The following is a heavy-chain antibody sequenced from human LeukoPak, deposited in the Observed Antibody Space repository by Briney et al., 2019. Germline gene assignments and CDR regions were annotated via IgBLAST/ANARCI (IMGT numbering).Heavy chain of an antibody. CDR2: ISWDGGST. V-gene: IGHV3-43D*04. CDR3: AKHGLFGVVTPYFYYYMDV. D-gene: IGHD3-3*01. Sequence: GGSLRLSCAASGFTFDDYAMHWVRQAPGKGLEWVSLISWDGGSTYYADSVKGRFTISRDNSKNSLYLRMNSLRAEDTALYYCAKHGLFGVVTPYFYYYMDVWGKGTTVTVSS. CDR1: GFTFDDYA. J-gene: IGHJ6*03.